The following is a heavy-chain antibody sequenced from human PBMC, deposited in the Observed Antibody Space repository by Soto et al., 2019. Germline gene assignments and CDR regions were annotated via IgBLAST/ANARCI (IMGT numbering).Heavy chain of an antibody. V-gene: IGHV4-59*01. J-gene: IGHJ4*02. Sequence: QVQLQESGPGLLKPSETLSLTCTVSGGSISSYFYIWVRQPPGKGLEWIGSVYYTGTTDYNPSLKRRVTISADTSKTQCSLNLRSETAAHTAVYYCARDIAAVPRAVDYWGRGTLVTVSS. CDR3: ARDIAAVPRAVDY. CDR1: GGSISSYF. CDR2: VYYTGTT. D-gene: IGHD6-13*01.